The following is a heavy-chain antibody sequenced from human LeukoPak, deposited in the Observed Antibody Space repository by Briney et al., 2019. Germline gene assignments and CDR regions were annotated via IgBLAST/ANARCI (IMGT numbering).Heavy chain of an antibody. D-gene: IGHD6-6*01. V-gene: IGHV4-61*01. CDR3: ARHLSILGSTFYYGMDV. Sequence: SETLSLTCTVSGVSVSSGSYYWSWIRQPPGKGLEWIGYIYYSGSTNYNPSLKSRVTISVDTSKNQFSLKLTSVTAADTAVYYCARHLSILGSTFYYGMDVWGQGTTVTVSS. J-gene: IGHJ6*02. CDR1: GVSVSSGSYY. CDR2: IYYSGST.